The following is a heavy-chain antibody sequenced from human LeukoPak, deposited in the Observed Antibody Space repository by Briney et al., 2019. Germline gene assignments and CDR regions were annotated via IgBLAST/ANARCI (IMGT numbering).Heavy chain of an antibody. CDR1: GGSISSSSYY. Sequence: PSETLSLTCTVSGGSISSSSYYWGWIRQPPGKGLEWIGSIYYSGSTYYNPSLKSRVTISVDTSKNQFSLKLSSVTAADTAVYYCARPPPSYYYDSSGHTDAFDIWGQGTVVTVSS. D-gene: IGHD3-22*01. J-gene: IGHJ3*02. CDR3: ARPPPSYYYDSSGHTDAFDI. CDR2: IYYSGST. V-gene: IGHV4-39*01.